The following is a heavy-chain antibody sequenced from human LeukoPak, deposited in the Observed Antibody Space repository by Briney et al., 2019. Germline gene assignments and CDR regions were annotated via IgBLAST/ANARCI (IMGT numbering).Heavy chain of an antibody. CDR3: ARDSLADSSGYYSVCDAFDI. CDR2: INWNGGST. CDR1: GFTFDDYG. D-gene: IGHD3-22*01. J-gene: IGHJ3*02. Sequence: PGGSLRLSCAASGFTFDDYGMSWVRQAPGKGLEWVSGINWNGGSTGYADSVKGRFTISRDNAKNSLYLQMNSLRAEDTAVYYCARDSLADSSGYYSVCDAFDIWGQGTMVTVSS. V-gene: IGHV3-20*04.